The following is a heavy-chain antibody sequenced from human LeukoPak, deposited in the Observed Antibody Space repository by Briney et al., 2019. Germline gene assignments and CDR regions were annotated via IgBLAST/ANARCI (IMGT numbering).Heavy chain of an antibody. Sequence: SETLSLTCTVSGGSISGSYWRWIRQPPGKGLEWIGYIYYSGTTNYNPSLKSRVTISVDTSRNQFSLKLSSVTAADTAVYYCARRGSGSPFDYWGQGTLVTVSS. V-gene: IGHV4-59*08. CDR3: ARRGSGSPFDY. D-gene: IGHD1-26*01. J-gene: IGHJ4*02. CDR2: IYYSGTT. CDR1: GGSISGSY.